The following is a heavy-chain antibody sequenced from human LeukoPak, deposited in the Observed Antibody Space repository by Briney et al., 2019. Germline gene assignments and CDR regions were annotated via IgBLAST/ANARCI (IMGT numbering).Heavy chain of an antibody. D-gene: IGHD2-2*03. CDR2: IYPDDSDT. V-gene: IGHV5-51*01. CDR3: ARQTDLDFVLVPAAVSFDY. CDR1: GYSFSTYW. J-gene: IGHJ4*02. Sequence: GESLKISCKGSGYSFSTYWIGWVRQMPGKGLEWMGIIYPDDSDTRYSPSFQGQVTISADKSINTAYLQWSSLEASDTAMYYCARQTDLDFVLVPAAVSFDYWGQGTLVTVSS.